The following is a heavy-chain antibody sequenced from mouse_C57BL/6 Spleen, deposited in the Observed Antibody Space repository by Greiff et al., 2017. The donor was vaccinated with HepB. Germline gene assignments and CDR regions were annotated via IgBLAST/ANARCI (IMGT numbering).Heavy chain of an antibody. CDR2: INPNNGGT. Sequence: EVQLQQSGPELVKPGASVKISCKASGYTFTDYYMNWVKQSHGKSLEWIGDINPNNGGTSYNQKFKGKATLTVDKSSSTAYMELRSLTSEDSAVYYCARECDLTGFAYWGQGTLVTVSA. J-gene: IGHJ3*01. CDR1: GYTFTDYY. CDR3: ARECDLTGFAY. V-gene: IGHV1-26*01.